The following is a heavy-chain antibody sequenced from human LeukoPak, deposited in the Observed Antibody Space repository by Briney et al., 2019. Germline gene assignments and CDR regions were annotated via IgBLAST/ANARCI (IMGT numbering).Heavy chain of an antibody. CDR3: AKEPRYCGGDCFSLLDC. Sequence: PGGSLRLSCVASGFSFSTYAMTWVRQGPGQGLEWVSLINGAGSPYYADSVKGRFTISRDNSKNTLYLQMNSLRAEDTAVYYCAKEPRYCGGDCFSLLDCWGQGTLVTVSS. D-gene: IGHD2-21*02. J-gene: IGHJ4*02. CDR1: GFSFSTYA. CDR2: INGAGSP. V-gene: IGHV3-23*01.